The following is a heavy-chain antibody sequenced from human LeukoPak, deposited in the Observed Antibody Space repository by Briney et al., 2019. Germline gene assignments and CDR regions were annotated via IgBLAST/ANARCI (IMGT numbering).Heavy chain of an antibody. J-gene: IGHJ4*02. V-gene: IGHV1-46*01. CDR1: GYTFTSYY. CDR3: AKDSVVGRPDIAMSGVDY. D-gene: IGHD6-19*01. Sequence: ASVKFSCKASGYTFTSYYMHWVREAPGQGLEWMGIINPSGGSTSYAQKFQGRVTMTRDMSTSTVYMELSSLRSEDTAVYYCAKDSVVGRPDIAMSGVDYWGQGTLVTVSS. CDR2: INPSGGST.